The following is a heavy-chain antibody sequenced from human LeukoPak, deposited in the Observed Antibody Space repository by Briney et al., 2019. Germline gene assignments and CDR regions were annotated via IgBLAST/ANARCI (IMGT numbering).Heavy chain of an antibody. V-gene: IGHV3-30*03. J-gene: IGHJ4*02. CDR3: ARDQTYYYDSSGYLFDY. CDR2: ISYDGSNK. Sequence: PGGSLRLSCAASGFTFSNYNMNWVRQAPGKGLEWVAVISYDGSNKYYADSVKGRFTISRDSSKNTLYLQMNSLRAEDTAVYYCARDQTYYYDSSGYLFDYWGQGTLVTVSS. D-gene: IGHD3-22*01. CDR1: GFTFSNYN.